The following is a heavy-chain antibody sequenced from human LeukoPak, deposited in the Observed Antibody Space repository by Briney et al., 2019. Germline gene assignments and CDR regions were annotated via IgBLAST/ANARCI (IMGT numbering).Heavy chain of an antibody. CDR2: IIPIFGTA. CDR1: GGTFSSYA. J-gene: IGHJ6*02. Sequence: SVKVSCKASGGTFSSYAISWVRQAPGQGLEWMGGIIPIFGTANYAQKFQGRVTITTDESTSTAYMELSSLRSEDTAVYYCARDSDYYDILTGYPIYYGMDVWGQGTTVTVSS. V-gene: IGHV1-69*05. D-gene: IGHD3-9*01. CDR3: ARDSDYYDILTGYPIYYGMDV.